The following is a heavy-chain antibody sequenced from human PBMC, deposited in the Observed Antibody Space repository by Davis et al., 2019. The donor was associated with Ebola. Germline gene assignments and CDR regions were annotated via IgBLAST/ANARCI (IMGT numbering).Heavy chain of an antibody. D-gene: IGHD2-15*01. V-gene: IGHV3-30-3*01. Sequence: GGSLRLSCAASEFSFSLYDIHWVRQAPGKGLEWVAVISRDGSKKYYTDSVKGRFTISRDNSKNTLSLQMNSLRTEDTGFYYCARGDSSIVVAVPFDHWGQGTLVIVSA. CDR3: ARGDSSIVVAVPFDH. J-gene: IGHJ4*02. CDR1: EFSFSLYD. CDR2: ISRDGSKK.